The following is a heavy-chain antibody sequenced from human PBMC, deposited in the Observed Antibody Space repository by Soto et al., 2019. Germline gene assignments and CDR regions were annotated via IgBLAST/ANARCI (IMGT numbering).Heavy chain of an antibody. CDR3: ARDQGGYCSGDGCYSGRYSLDY. V-gene: IGHV1-3*01. J-gene: IGHJ4*02. Sequence: QVQVVQSGAEVKKPGASVKVSCKTSGYIFTAYGIHWVRQAPGQGLEWAGWISADSGNTEYSQKLQGRVTITRDTSARIFYMELSSLTSEDTAVYFCARDQGGYCSGDGCYSGRYSLDYGGQGTLVTVSS. D-gene: IGHD2-15*01. CDR1: GYIFTAYG. CDR2: ISADSGNT.